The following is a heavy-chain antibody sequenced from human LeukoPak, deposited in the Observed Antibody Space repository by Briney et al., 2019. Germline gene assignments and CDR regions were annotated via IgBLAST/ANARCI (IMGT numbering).Heavy chain of an antibody. V-gene: IGHV3-23*01. J-gene: IGHJ3*02. Sequence: PGGSLRLSCAVSGFTFSNYAMSWVRQAPGPGLEWGSVISGSGGNTYYADSVKGRFTISRDNSKNTLYLQMHSLRAEDTAVYYCAKDGDSSGYAFDIWGHGTMVTVSS. CDR2: ISGSGGNT. CDR3: AKDGDSSGYAFDI. CDR1: GFTFSNYA. D-gene: IGHD3-22*01.